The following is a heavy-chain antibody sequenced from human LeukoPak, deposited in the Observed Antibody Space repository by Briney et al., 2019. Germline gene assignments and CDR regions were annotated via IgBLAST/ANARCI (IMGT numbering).Heavy chain of an antibody. CDR2: IYYSGST. Sequence: SETLSLTCTASGGSISSYYWSWIRQPPGKGLEWIGYIYYSGSTNYNPSLKSRVTISVDTSKNQFSLKLSSVTAADTAVYYCARVGPYSTSSDYFDYWGQGTLVTVSS. CDR1: GGSISSYY. V-gene: IGHV4-59*08. J-gene: IGHJ4*02. CDR3: ARVGPYSTSSDYFDY. D-gene: IGHD6-6*01.